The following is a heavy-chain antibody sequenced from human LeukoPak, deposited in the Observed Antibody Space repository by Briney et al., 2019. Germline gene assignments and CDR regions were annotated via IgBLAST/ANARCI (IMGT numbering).Heavy chain of an antibody. V-gene: IGHV1-69*13. CDR3: ARGSFGVDTRTGEGWNY. Sequence: SVKVSRKASGGTFSSYAISWVRQAPGQGLEWMGGIIPIFGTANYAQKFQGRVTITADESTSTAYMELSSLRSEDTAVYYCARGSFGVDTRTGEGWNYWGQGTLVTVSS. CDR1: GGTFSSYA. CDR2: IIPIFGTA. J-gene: IGHJ4*02. D-gene: IGHD3-3*01.